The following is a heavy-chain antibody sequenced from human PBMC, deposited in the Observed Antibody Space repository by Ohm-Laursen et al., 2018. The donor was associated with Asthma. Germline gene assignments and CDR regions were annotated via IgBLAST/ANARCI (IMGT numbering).Heavy chain of an antibody. V-gene: IGHV3-23*01. Sequence: GSLRLSCAASGFTFSSYAMSWVRQAPGKGLEWVSAISGSGGSTYYADSVKGRFTISRDNSKNTLYLQMNSLRAEDTAVYYCAKRRTRSRYSSGWYNDAFDIWGQGTMVTVSS. D-gene: IGHD6-19*01. CDR1: GFTFSSYA. CDR3: AKRRTRSRYSSGWYNDAFDI. J-gene: IGHJ3*02. CDR2: ISGSGGST.